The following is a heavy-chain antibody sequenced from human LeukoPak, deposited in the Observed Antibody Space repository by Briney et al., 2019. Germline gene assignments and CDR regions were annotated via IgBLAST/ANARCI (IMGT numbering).Heavy chain of an antibody. Sequence: PSQTLSLTCTVSGGSISSGGYYWSWIRQPPGKGLEWIGYIYHSGSTYYNPSLKSRVTISVDRSKNQFSLKLSSVTAADTAVYYCARVNKGYSSSSGSPDYWGQGTLVTVSS. J-gene: IGHJ4*02. D-gene: IGHD6-6*01. CDR1: GGSISSGGYY. V-gene: IGHV4-30-2*01. CDR3: ARVNKGYSSSSGSPDY. CDR2: IYHSGST.